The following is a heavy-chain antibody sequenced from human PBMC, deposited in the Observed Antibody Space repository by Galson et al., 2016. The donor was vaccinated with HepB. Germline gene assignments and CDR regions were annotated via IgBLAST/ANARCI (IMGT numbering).Heavy chain of an antibody. D-gene: IGHD1-1*01. CDR2: TYYRSKYYN. J-gene: IGHJ4*02. V-gene: IGHV6-1*01. Sequence: CAISGDSVSSHSGAWNWIRQSPSRGLEWLGRTYYRSKYYNDYAVSVKSRITINPDTSKNQFSLQLNSVTPEDTAVYYCARAGGLNENFYFDYWGQGTLVTVSS. CDR3: ARAGGLNENFYFDY. CDR1: GDSVSSHSGA.